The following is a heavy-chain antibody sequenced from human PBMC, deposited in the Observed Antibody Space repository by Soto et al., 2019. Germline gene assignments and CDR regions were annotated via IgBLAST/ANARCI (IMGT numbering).Heavy chain of an antibody. V-gene: IGHV4-39*01. J-gene: IGHJ6*02. CDR1: GGSISSSSYY. CDR3: ARHTRSGCTSTSCYSDV. D-gene: IGHD2-2*01. Sequence: QLQLQESGQGLVQPSETLSLTCNVSGGSISSSSYYWGWIRQPPGKGLEWIGSIYYSGSTYYNPSLQSRVTISVDTSKNQFSLKLISVTAADTAVYYCARHTRSGCTSTSCYSDVWGQGTTVTVSS. CDR2: IYYSGST.